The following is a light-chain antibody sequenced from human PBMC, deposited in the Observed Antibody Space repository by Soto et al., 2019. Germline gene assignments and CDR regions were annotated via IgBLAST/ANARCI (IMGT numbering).Light chain of an antibody. J-gene: IGLJ3*02. CDR3: SSYTITSTWV. V-gene: IGLV2-14*01. CDR2: EVT. Sequence: QSVLTQPASVSGSPGQSITISCTGTSNDLGIYNYVSWYQQHPGKAPKLIIYEVTNRPSGVSDRFSGSKSDNTASLTISGLQAEHEADYYCSSYTITSTWVFGGGTKLTVL. CDR1: SNDLGIYNY.